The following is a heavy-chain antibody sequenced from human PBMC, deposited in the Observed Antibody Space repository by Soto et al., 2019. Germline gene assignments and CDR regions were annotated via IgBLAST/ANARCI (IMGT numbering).Heavy chain of an antibody. CDR1: GGSISSSNYY. Sequence: SETLSLTCTVSGGSISSSNYYWAWIRQSPGKGLEWIGSVYYNGFTYYNPSLKSRVTISVDTSKNQFSLKLTSVTAADTAVYYCARMGDFWSGPGELDPWDQGTLVTVSS. J-gene: IGHJ5*02. CDR3: ARMGDFWSGPGELDP. D-gene: IGHD3-3*01. CDR2: VYYNGFT. V-gene: IGHV4-39*01.